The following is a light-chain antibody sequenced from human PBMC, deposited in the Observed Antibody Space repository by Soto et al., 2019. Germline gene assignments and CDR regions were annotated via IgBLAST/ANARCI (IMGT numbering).Light chain of an antibody. Sequence: EVVLTQSPVPLPLSPGERATLSCRASQSFRGLLAWYQQKPGQAPRLLIYDAYNRATGIPPRFSGSGSGTDFTLTISSLEPEDSAVYYCQQRHMWPITFGQGTRLEIK. J-gene: IGKJ5*01. CDR3: QQRHMWPIT. CDR1: QSFRGL. CDR2: DAY. V-gene: IGKV3-11*01.